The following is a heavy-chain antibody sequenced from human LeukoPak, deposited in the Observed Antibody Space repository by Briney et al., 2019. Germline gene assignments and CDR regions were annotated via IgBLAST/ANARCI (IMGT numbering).Heavy chain of an antibody. J-gene: IGHJ6*03. Sequence: PGGSLRLSCAASGFTFSSYWMHWVRQAPGKGLVWVSRINTDGSSTSYADSVKGRFTISRDNAKNTLYLQMNSLRAGDTAVYYCARRGGYDSSGYYPGYYMDVWGKGTTVTVSS. CDR1: GFTFSSYW. D-gene: IGHD3-22*01. CDR2: INTDGSST. CDR3: ARRGGYDSSGYYPGYYMDV. V-gene: IGHV3-74*01.